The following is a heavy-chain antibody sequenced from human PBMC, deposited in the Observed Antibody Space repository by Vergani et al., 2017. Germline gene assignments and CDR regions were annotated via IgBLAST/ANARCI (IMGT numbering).Heavy chain of an antibody. CDR1: DSSIMTNPY. V-gene: IGHV4-38-2*01. CDR3: ARHRGSGGLFPSSYFYGMDV. Sequence: VQLQESGPGLVKPSENLTLICDVSDSSIMTNPYWGWFRQSPGKGLEWIGCIHHSGYTHYNSSLKGRVSISIVSSSKFSLSLTFVTAADTAIYCCARHRGSGGLFPSSYFYGMDVGGHGTTVTVSS. J-gene: IGHJ6*02. CDR2: IHHSGYT. D-gene: IGHD3-10*01.